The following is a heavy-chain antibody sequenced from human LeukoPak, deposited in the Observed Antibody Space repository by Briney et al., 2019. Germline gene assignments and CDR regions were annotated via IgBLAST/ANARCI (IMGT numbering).Heavy chain of an antibody. D-gene: IGHD3-16*01. CDR2: IYSGGST. CDR1: GFTVSDNY. J-gene: IGHJ4*02. V-gene: IGHV3-66*01. Sequence: GGSLRLSCAASGFTVSDNYLSWVRQVPGKGLEWISVIYSGGSTYYADSVKGRFTISRDNSKNTLSLQMNSLSAEDTAIYYCARVGGGRYYFGSWGQGTLVTVSS. CDR3: ARVGGGRYYFGS.